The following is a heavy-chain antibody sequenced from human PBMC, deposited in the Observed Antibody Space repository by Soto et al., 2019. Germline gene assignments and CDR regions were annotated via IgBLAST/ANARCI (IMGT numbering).Heavy chain of an antibody. CDR3: ARDTMYYYDFDDFDI. Sequence: GGSLRLSCAASGFTFSDYYMSWIRQAPGKGLEWVSYISSSGSTTYYADSVKGRFTISRDNAKNSLYLQMNSLRAEDTAVYYCARDTMYYYDFDDFDIWGQGTMVTVSS. V-gene: IGHV3-11*01. CDR1: GFTFSDYY. J-gene: IGHJ3*02. D-gene: IGHD3-22*01. CDR2: ISSSGSTT.